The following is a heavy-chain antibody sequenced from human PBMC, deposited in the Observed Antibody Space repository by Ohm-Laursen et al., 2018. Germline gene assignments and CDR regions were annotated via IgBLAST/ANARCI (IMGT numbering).Heavy chain of an antibody. V-gene: IGHV1-2*02. J-gene: IGHJ6*02. CDR1: GYTFTGYY. CDR3: ARDPYNVLTGYGLDV. CDR2: INPNIGNT. Sequence: ASVKVSCKASGYTFTGYYMHWVRQAPGQGLEWMGWINPNIGNTNYAQNFQGRLTMTRDTSITTAYMDLSSLTSDDTAVYYCARDPYNVLTGYGLDVWGQGTTVTVSS. D-gene: IGHD3-9*01.